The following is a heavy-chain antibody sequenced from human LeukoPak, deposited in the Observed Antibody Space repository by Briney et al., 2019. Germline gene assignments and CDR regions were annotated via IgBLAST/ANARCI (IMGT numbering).Heavy chain of an antibody. D-gene: IGHD6-13*01. V-gene: IGHV3-23*01. CDR1: GFTFSSYA. J-gene: IGHJ4*02. CDR2: ISGSGGST. Sequence: GGSLRLSCAASGFTFSSYAMSWVRQAPGKGLEWVSAISGSGGSTYYADSVKGLFTISRDNTKNTLYLKMNSLRAEGTAVYYCATTRTPMQQLVRISSSYFDYWGQGTLVTVSS. CDR3: ATTRTPMQQLVRISSSYFDY.